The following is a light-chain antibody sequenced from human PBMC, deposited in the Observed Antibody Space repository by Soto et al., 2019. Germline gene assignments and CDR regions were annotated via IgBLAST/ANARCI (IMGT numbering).Light chain of an antibody. J-gene: IGKJ5*01. CDR2: DAS. CDR3: QQRSKWPPIT. V-gene: IGKV3-11*01. CDR1: QSVSIY. Sequence: EIVLTQSPATLSVSPGERATLSCRTSQSVSIYLAWYQQKPGQTPRLLIYDASNRATGIPARFSGSGSGTDFTLTISSLEPEDFAVYYCQQRSKWPPITFGQGTRLEIK.